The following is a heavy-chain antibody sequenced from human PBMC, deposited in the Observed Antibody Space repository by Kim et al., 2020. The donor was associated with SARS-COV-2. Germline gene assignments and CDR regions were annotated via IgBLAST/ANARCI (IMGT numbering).Heavy chain of an antibody. Sequence: YAQKFQGRVTITADEATSTAYMELSSLRSEDTAVYYGARAVVLGYYGMDVWGQGTTVTVS. D-gene: IGHD2-21*01. V-gene: IGHV1-69*01. J-gene: IGHJ6*02. CDR3: ARAVVLGYYGMDV.